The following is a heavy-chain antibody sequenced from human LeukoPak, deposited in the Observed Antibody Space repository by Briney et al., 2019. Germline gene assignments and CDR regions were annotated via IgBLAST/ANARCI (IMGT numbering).Heavy chain of an antibody. J-gene: IGHJ4*02. Sequence: PSETLSLTCTVSGGSINSYYWSWLRQPPGKGLEWIGYIYNSGSTSYNPSLKSRVTVSVDTSKKQFSLKLTSVTAADTAVYYCARDRSSLVREVGNFDYWGQGTLVTVSS. V-gene: IGHV4-59*01. CDR1: GGSINSYY. D-gene: IGHD3-10*01. CDR2: IYNSGST. CDR3: ARDRSSLVREVGNFDY.